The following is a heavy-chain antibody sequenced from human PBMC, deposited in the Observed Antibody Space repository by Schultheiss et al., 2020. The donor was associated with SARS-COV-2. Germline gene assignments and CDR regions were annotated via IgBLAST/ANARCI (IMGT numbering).Heavy chain of an antibody. D-gene: IGHD5-12*01. J-gene: IGHJ4*02. Sequence: GGSLRLSCAVSGFTFSSYAMSWVRQAPGKGLEWVSGINWNGGSTGYADSVKGRFTISRDNAKNSLYLQMNSLRAEDTAVYYCARDSDSGYDIWGQGTLVTVSS. V-gene: IGHV3-20*04. CDR2: INWNGGST. CDR1: GFTFSSYA. CDR3: ARDSDSGYDI.